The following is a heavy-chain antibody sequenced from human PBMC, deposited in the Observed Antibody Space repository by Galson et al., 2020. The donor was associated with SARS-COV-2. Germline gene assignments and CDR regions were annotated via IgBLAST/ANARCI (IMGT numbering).Heavy chain of an antibody. V-gene: IGHV4-59*01. CDR3: ARGHPPPWAEGAFDI. CDR2: IYYSGST. D-gene: IGHD1-26*01. Sequence: SETLSLTCTVSGGSISSYYWSWIRQPPGKGLEWIGYIYYSGSTNYNPSLKSRVTISVDTSKNQFSLKLSSVTAADTAVYYCARGHPPPWAEGAFDIWGQGTMVTVSS. CDR1: GGSISSYY. J-gene: IGHJ3*02.